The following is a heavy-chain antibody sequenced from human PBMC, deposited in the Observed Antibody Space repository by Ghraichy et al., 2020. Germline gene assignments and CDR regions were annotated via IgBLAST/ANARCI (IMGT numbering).Heavy chain of an antibody. Sequence: SVKVSCKASGDTFSRYGIGWVRQAPGQGLEWMGGIIPIFGSGNNAQKFQGRAAITADESTSTVYMELSSLRSEDTAVYFCASMNGYSYGAAFGCWGQGTLVTVSS. D-gene: IGHD5-18*01. V-gene: IGHV1-69*13. CDR1: GDTFSRYG. J-gene: IGHJ4*02. CDR2: IIPIFGSG. CDR3: ASMNGYSYGAAFGC.